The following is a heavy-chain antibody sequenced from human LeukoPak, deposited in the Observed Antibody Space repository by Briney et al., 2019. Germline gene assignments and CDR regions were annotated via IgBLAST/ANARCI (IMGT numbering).Heavy chain of an antibody. CDR3: VKDGSGSYYTYYFDY. J-gene: IGHJ4*02. CDR1: GFTFSRYG. D-gene: IGHD3-10*01. CDR2: ISSNGGST. V-gene: IGHV3-64D*06. Sequence: TGGSLRLSCSASGFTFSRYGMHWVRQAPGKGLEYVSAISSNGGSTYYADSVKGRFTISRENSKNTLYLQMSSLRAEDTAVYYCVKDGSGSYYTYYFDYWGQGTLVTVSS.